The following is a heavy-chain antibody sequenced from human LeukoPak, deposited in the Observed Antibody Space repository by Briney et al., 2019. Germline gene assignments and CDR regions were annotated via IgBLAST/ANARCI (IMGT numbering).Heavy chain of an antibody. D-gene: IGHD5-18*01. V-gene: IGHV3-23*01. CDR2: ISGSGGST. J-gene: IGHJ4*02. Sequence: GGSLRLSCAASGFTFSSFAMSWVRQAPGKGLEWVSAISGSGGSTYYADSVKGRFTISRDNSKNTLYLQMNSLRAEDTAVYYCARGYSYGSHFDFWGQGTLVTVSS. CDR3: ARGYSYGSHFDF. CDR1: GFTFSSFA.